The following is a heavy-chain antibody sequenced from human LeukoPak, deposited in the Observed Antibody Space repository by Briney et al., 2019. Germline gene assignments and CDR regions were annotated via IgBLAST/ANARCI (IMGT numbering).Heavy chain of an antibody. CDR3: AKYYTNYYYNGMDV. V-gene: IGHV3-23*01. D-gene: IGHD2/OR15-2a*01. CDR2: ISDSAGFT. CDR1: GFTFDDYA. J-gene: IGHJ6*02. Sequence: GGSLRLSCAASGFTFDDYAMHWVRQAPGKGLEWVSTISDSAGFTYHADSVRGRFTISRDNSKNTLYLQMNSLRAEDTAVYYCAKYYTNYYYNGMDVWGQGTTVTVSS.